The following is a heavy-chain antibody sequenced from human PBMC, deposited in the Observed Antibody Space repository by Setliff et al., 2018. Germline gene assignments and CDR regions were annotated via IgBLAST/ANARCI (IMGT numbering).Heavy chain of an antibody. D-gene: IGHD5-12*01. CDR2: IFQSGIT. V-gene: IGHV4-38-2*01. CDR3: ARLGGLLVATMPFDY. CDR1: GFSITNGYY. Sequence: SETLSLTCAVSGFSITNGYYWGWIRQSPGRGLEWIANIFQSGITFYNPSLKSRVTMSLDTSTNQFSLKLRSVTAADTAVYYCARLGGLLVATMPFDYWGQGSPVTVSS. J-gene: IGHJ4*02.